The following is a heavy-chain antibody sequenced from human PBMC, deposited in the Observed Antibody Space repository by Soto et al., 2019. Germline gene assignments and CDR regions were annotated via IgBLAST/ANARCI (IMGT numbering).Heavy chain of an antibody. V-gene: IGHV3-30*18. CDR2: ISYDGSNK. CDR1: GFTFSDFG. CDR3: AKALGELSPESYDY. J-gene: IGHJ4*02. D-gene: IGHD3-16*02. Sequence: QVQLVESGGGVVQPGRSLRLSCAASGFTFSDFGMHWVRQAPGKGLEWVAFISYDGSNKFHADSVKGRFTISRDNSKNTLYLQMNSLIAEDTAVYYCAKALGELSPESYDYWGQGTLVTVSS.